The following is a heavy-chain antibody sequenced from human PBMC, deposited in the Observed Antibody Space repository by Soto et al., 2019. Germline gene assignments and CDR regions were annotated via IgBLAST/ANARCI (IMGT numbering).Heavy chain of an antibody. D-gene: IGHD4-17*01. CDR3: GREAGDYNWYFGL. CDR1: GYTFTSRG. J-gene: IGHJ2*01. Sequence: QVQLLQSGPEVKEPGASVKVSCKTSGYTFTSRGIYWVRQAPGQGLEWMGWINPDNGHTNYVQRFQDRVTLTTDTSTSTAYMELRSLRSDDTAVYYCGREAGDYNWYFGLWGRGTPVTVS. CDR2: INPDNGHT. V-gene: IGHV1-18*01.